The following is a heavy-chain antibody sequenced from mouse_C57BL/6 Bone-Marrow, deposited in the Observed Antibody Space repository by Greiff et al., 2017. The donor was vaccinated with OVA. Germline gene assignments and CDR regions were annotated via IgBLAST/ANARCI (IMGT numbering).Heavy chain of an antibody. CDR3: ARGDSNSLDY. D-gene: IGHD2-5*01. V-gene: IGHV1-64*01. CDR1: GYTFTSYW. J-gene: IGHJ2*01. Sequence: VQLQESGAELVKPGASVKLSCKASGYTFTSYWMHWVKQRPGQGLEWIGMIHPNSGSTNYNEKFKGKATLTAEKSSSTAYMQLSSLTSEDSAVYFCARGDSNSLDYWGQGTTLTVSS. CDR2: IHPNSGST.